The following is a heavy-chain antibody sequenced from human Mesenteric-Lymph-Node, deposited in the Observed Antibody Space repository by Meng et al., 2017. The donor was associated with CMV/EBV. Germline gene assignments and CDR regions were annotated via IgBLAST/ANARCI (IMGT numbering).Heavy chain of an antibody. Sequence: FTFSRYSMTWVRQAPGQVLEWVSSISSSSSDIYYADSVKGRFTISRDNAKNSLYLQMNSLRAEDTAVYYCARGPSGLAAAGIFGYFDYWGQGTLVTVSS. CDR1: FTFSRYS. J-gene: IGHJ4*02. CDR2: ISSSSSDI. D-gene: IGHD6-13*01. V-gene: IGHV3-21*01. CDR3: ARGPSGLAAAGIFGYFDY.